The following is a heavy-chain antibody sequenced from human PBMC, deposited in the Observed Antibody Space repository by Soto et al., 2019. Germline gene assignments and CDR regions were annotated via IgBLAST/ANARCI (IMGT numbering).Heavy chain of an antibody. Sequence: QVQLHESGPGLVKPSETLSLTCTVSCGSISSYYWSWIRQPPGKGLEWIGYIYYSGSTNYNPSLKSRVTISVDTSKNQFSLKLSSVTAADTAVYYCARGVSSYAIDYWGQGTLVTVSS. V-gene: IGHV4-59*01. CDR2: IYYSGST. CDR3: ARGVSSYAIDY. J-gene: IGHJ4*02. D-gene: IGHD6-13*01. CDR1: CGSISSYY.